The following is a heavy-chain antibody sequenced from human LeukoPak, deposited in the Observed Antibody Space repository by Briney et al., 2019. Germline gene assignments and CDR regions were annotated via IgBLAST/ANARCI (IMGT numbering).Heavy chain of an antibody. CDR1: GYTFTGYY. CDR2: INPNSGGT. D-gene: IGHD1-26*01. Sequence: ASVKVSCKASGYTFTGYYMHWVRQAPGQGLEWMGWINPNSGGTNCAQKFQGRVTMTRDTSISTAYMELSRLRSDDTAVYYCARGGSYPAPYDAFDIWGQGTMVTVSS. J-gene: IGHJ3*02. V-gene: IGHV1-2*02. CDR3: ARGGSYPAPYDAFDI.